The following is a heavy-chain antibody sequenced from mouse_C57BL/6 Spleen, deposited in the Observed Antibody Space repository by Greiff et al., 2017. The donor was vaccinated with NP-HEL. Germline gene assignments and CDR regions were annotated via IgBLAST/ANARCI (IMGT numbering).Heavy chain of an antibody. J-gene: IGHJ1*03. Sequence: QVQLKQPGAELVKPGASVKLSCKASGYTFTSYWMHWVKQRPGRGLEWIGRIDPNSGGTKYNEKFKSKATLTVDKPSSIAYMQLSSLTSEDSAVYYCARSGYDYDGYWYFDVWGTGTTVTVSS. CDR1: GYTFTSYW. CDR3: ARSGYDYDGYWYFDV. V-gene: IGHV1-72*01. D-gene: IGHD2-4*01. CDR2: IDPNSGGT.